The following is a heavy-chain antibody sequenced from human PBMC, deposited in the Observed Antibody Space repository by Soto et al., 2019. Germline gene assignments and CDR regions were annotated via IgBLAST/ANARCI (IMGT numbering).Heavy chain of an antibody. V-gene: IGHV1-69*12. Sequence: QVQLVQSGAEVKKPWSSVKVSCKASGGTFSNYAISWVRQAPGQGLEWMGGIIPIFGTTNYAQNFEGRVTITADESTTTAYLDLSSLRSEDTALYYCARSPEMATRYYFDYWGQGTLVTVSS. D-gene: IGHD5-12*01. CDR3: ARSPEMATRYYFDY. CDR1: GGTFSNYA. J-gene: IGHJ4*02. CDR2: IIPIFGTT.